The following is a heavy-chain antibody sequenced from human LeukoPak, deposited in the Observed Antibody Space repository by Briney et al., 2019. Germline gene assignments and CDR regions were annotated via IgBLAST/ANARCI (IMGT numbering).Heavy chain of an antibody. CDR1: GGSFSGYY. D-gene: IGHD3-3*01. CDR2: INHSGST. Sequence: SETLSLTCAVYGGSFSGYYWSWIRQPPGKGLEWIGEINHSGSTNYNRSLKSRVTISVDTSKNQFSLKLSSVTAADTAVYYCARFLPHYDFWSGYYGMLDYWGQGTLVTVSS. J-gene: IGHJ4*02. CDR3: ARFLPHYDFWSGYYGMLDY. V-gene: IGHV4-34*01.